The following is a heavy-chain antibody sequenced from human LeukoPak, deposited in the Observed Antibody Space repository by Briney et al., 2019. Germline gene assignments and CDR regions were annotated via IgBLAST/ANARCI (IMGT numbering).Heavy chain of an antibody. D-gene: IGHD1-7*01. J-gene: IGHJ4*02. CDR1: GGSFSGYY. Sequence: PSETLSLTCAVYGGSFSGYYWSWIRQPPGKGLEWIGEINHSGSTNYNPSLKSRVTISVDTSKNQFSLKLSSVTAADTAVYYCARVGPGTTELFDYWGQGTLVTVSS. CDR2: INHSGST. CDR3: ARVGPGTTELFDY. V-gene: IGHV4-34*01.